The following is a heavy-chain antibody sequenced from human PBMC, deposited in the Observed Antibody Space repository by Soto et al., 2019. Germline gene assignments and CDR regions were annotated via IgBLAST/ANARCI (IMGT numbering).Heavy chain of an antibody. CDR2: HSAHHGVT. V-gene: IGHV1-18*01. CDR1: GYTFTSYG. D-gene: IGHD4-17*01. CDR3: ARDTMVTSNWFDT. Sequence: QVRLVQSGSEVKKPGASVKVSCKASGYTFTSYGFSWVRQAPGQGLEWGGWHSAHHGVTNSAQKFQGRVTMTTDTSTSTAYMELRSRRSDDTAVYYCARDTMVTSNWFDTCGQGTLVTVSS. J-gene: IGHJ5*02.